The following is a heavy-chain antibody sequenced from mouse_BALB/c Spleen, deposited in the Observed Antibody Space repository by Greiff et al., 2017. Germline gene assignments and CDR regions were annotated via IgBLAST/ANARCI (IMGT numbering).Heavy chain of an antibody. J-gene: IGHJ2*01. CDR2: IDPANGNT. D-gene: IGHD2-1*01. CDR1: GFNIKDTY. CDR3: RAPYGNYDY. Sequence: EVQGVESGAELVKPGASVKLSCTASGFNIKDTYMHWVKQRPEQGLEWIGRIDPANGNTKYDPKFQGKATITADTSSNTAYLQLSSLTSEDTAVYYCRAPYGNYDYWGQGTTLTVSS. V-gene: IGHV14-3*02.